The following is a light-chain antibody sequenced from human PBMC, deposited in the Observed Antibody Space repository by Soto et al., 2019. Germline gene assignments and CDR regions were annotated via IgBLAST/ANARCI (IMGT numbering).Light chain of an antibody. CDR2: GAS. J-gene: IGKJ1*01. CDR3: QQYNFYSWT. Sequence: ENVMTQSPGTLSLSPGKRSTLSCGASQSVSTNYVAWYQQKPGQAPRLXIYGASSRASGIPDRFRGSGSGTDFTLTISRLEPEDFDVYYCQQYNFYSWTFGQGTKVDIK. V-gene: IGKV3-20*01. CDR1: QSVSTNY.